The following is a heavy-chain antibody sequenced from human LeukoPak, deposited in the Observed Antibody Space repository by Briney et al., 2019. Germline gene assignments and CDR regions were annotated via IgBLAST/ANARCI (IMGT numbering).Heavy chain of an antibody. CDR1: GGSISGYY. CDR2: IFNTGIT. D-gene: IGHD3-16*01. J-gene: IGHJ2*01. V-gene: IGHV4-59*01. CDR3: ARDDGGSDAYWLFGL. Sequence: SETLSLTCTVSGGSISGYYWSWIRQPPGKGLEWIGYIFNTGITNYNPSLKSRVTTSVDTSKSQFSLKLTSLTSADTAVYYCARDDGGSDAYWLFGLWGRGTLVTVSS.